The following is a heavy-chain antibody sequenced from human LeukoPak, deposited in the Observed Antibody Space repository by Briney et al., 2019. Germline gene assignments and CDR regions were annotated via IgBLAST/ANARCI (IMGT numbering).Heavy chain of an antibody. CDR3: AKGSRFLVWLLYFDY. J-gene: IGHJ4*02. D-gene: IGHD3-3*01. Sequence: GGSLRLSCAASGFTFSSYAMSWVRQAPGKGLEWVSAISGSGGSTYYADSVKGRFTISRDNSKNTLYLQMNSLRAEDTAVYYCAKGSRFLVWLLYFDYWGQGTLVTVSS. CDR1: GFTFSSYA. V-gene: IGHV3-23*01. CDR2: ISGSGGST.